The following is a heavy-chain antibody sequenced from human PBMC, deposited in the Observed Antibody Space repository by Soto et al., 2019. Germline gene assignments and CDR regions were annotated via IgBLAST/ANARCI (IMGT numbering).Heavy chain of an antibody. CDR3: ARGWTGGGSLVPFGIPRKLNWFDP. V-gene: IGHV1-8*01. CDR2: MNPNSGNT. D-gene: IGHD2-15*01. J-gene: IGHJ5*02. Sequence: QVQLVQSGAEVKKPGASVKVSCKASGYTFTSYDINWVRQATGQGLEWMGWMNPNSGNTGYAQKFQGRVTMTRNTSISTAYMELSSLRSEDTAVYYCARGWTGGGSLVPFGIPRKLNWFDPWGQGTLVTVS. CDR1: GYTFTSYD.